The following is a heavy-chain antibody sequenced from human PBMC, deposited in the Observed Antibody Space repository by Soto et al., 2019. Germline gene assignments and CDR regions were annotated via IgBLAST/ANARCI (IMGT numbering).Heavy chain of an antibody. CDR2: INHSGST. D-gene: IGHD3-16*02. CDR1: GGPFSGYY. Sequence: SETLSLTCDVYGGPFSGYYWSWIRQPPGKGLEWIGEINHSGSTNYNPSLKSRVTISVDTSKNQFSLKLSSVTAADTAVYYCARPFTSYYDYIWGSYRYDAFDIWAQGTMVTVSS. V-gene: IGHV4-34*01. J-gene: IGHJ3*02. CDR3: ARPFTSYYDYIWGSYRYDAFDI.